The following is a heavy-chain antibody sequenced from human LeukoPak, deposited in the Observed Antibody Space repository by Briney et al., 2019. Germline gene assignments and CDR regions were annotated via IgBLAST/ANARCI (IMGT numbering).Heavy chain of an antibody. CDR1: GFTFSSYA. J-gene: IGHJ4*02. D-gene: IGHD1-7*01. V-gene: IGHV3-23*01. CDR2: INPGGGST. Sequence: GGSLRLSCAASGFTFSSYAMNWVRKGPGKGLEWVSAINPGGGSTYYADSVKGRFTISRDNSKNTLYLQMNSLRAEDTAIYYCAKAGGNSFFDYWGQGTLVTVSS. CDR3: AKAGGNSFFDY.